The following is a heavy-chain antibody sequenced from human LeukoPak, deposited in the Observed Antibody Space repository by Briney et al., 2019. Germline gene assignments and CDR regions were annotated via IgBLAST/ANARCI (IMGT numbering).Heavy chain of an antibody. CDR2: IYHSGST. CDR3: ARVSFYCSSTSCSGAYGMDV. J-gene: IGHJ6*02. D-gene: IGHD2-2*01. CDR1: GGSISSGGYP. V-gene: IGHV4-30-2*01. Sequence: SQTLSLTCAVSGGSISSGGYPWSWIRQPPGKGLEWIGYIYHSGSTYYNPSLKSRVTISVDRSKNQFPLKLSSVTAADTAVYYCARVSFYCSSTSCSGAYGMDVWGQGTTVTVSS.